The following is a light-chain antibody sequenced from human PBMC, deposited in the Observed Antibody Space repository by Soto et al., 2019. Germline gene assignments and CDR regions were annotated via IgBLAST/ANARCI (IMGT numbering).Light chain of an antibody. CDR1: QSVSSY. Sequence: EIVLTQSPATLSLSPGERATLSCRASQSVSSYLASYQQKPGQAPRLLIYDASNRATGIPARFSGSGSGTDFTLTISILEPEDFAVYYCQQRSNWPPVFTFGPGTKVHIK. V-gene: IGKV3-11*01. CDR2: DAS. J-gene: IGKJ3*01. CDR3: QQRSNWPPVFT.